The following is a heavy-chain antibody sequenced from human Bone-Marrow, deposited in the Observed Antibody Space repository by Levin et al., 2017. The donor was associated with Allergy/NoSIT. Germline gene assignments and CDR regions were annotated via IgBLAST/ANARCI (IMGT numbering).Heavy chain of an antibody. V-gene: IGHV3-30*04. CDR1: GFTFKSYA. CDR3: AKAFPPKYNSGFYYFDS. CDR2: ISYDEIT. Sequence: GGSLRLSCAASGFTFKSYAMHWVRQAPGKGLEWVAVISYDEITFYSDSVKGRFTISRDNSNNTLYLQMNSLRAEDTAVYYCAKAFPPKYNSGFYYFDSWGQGTLVTVSS. D-gene: IGHD6-19*01. J-gene: IGHJ4*02.